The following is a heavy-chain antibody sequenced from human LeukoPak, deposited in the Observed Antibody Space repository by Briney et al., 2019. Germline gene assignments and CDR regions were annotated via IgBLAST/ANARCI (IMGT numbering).Heavy chain of an antibody. CDR2: IYTGGRT. V-gene: IGHV4-4*07. CDR3: ARDLEWSINDYYFYHYMDV. D-gene: IGHD3-3*01. CDR1: GGSINSYY. J-gene: IGHJ6*03. Sequence: PSETLSLTCIVSGGSINSYYWSWNRQPAGKGLEWVGGIYTGGRTNYKPSLKSQVTMSPDTSKNQFSLKSTSVTAADTAVYYCARDLEWSINDYYFYHYMDVGGKGTTVTVSS.